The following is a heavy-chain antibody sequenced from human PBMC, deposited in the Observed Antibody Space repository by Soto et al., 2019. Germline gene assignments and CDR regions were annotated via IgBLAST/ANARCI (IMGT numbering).Heavy chain of an antibody. Sequence: QVQLVQSGAEVKKPGSSVRVSCKASGGTFSRYAISWVRQAPGQGLEWMGGIIPLFGTANYAQRFQGRVRITADESTTTAYMELRGLRSEDTAVYYCARGVHWDSGGYYYFYWGQGTLVTVSS. V-gene: IGHV1-69*01. D-gene: IGHD3-22*01. CDR1: GGTFSRYA. J-gene: IGHJ4*02. CDR3: ARGVHWDSGGYYYFY. CDR2: IIPLFGTA.